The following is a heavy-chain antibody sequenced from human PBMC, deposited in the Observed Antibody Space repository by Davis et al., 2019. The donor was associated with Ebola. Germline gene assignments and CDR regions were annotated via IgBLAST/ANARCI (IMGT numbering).Heavy chain of an antibody. D-gene: IGHD2-15*01. J-gene: IGHJ6*02. Sequence: PGGSLRLSCAASGFTFSNYVMSWVRQAPGKGLEWVSVISGSGGSTYYADSVKGRFTISRDNSKNTLYLQMNSLRAEDTAVYYCAKILQGLGNGMDVWGQGTTVTVSS. CDR1: GFTFSNYV. CDR2: ISGSGGST. V-gene: IGHV3-23*01. CDR3: AKILQGLGNGMDV.